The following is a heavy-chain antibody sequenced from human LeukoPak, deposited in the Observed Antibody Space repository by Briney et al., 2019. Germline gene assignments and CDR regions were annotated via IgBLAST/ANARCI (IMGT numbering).Heavy chain of an antibody. CDR3: ARDGFLGPVTAYLDY. CDR2: VKSDGSST. J-gene: IGHJ4*02. D-gene: IGHD2-21*02. Sequence: GGSLRLSCAASGFTVSSNYMSWVRQAPGKGLVWVSRVKSDGSSTSYADSVKGRFTISRDNARNTLYLQMNSLRAEDTAVYYCARDGFLGPVTAYLDYWGQGTPVTVSS. CDR1: GFTVSSNY. V-gene: IGHV3-74*01.